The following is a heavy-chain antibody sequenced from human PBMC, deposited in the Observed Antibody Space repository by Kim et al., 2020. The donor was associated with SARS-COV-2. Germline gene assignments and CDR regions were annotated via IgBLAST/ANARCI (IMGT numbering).Heavy chain of an antibody. D-gene: IGHD2-15*01. CDR2: ISGTTGHT. V-gene: IGHV3-23*01. Sequence: GGSLRLSCVASTFTFRDYAMTWVRQAPGKGLEWVSAISGTTGHTYYADSVKGRFAISRDNSKNTLFLQMNSLRAEDTAIYYCGKGHYSCSGDNCYSELPNGFDFWGQGTLVTVSS. CDR3: GKGHYSCSGDNCYSELPNGFDF. CDR1: TFTFRDYA. J-gene: IGHJ4*02.